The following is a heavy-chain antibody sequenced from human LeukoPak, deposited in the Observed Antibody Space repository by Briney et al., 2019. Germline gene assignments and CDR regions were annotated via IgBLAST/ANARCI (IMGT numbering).Heavy chain of an antibody. V-gene: IGHV3-30*02. D-gene: IGHD5-18*01. J-gene: IGHJ4*02. CDR1: GFTFRSYG. CDR3: AKDVKAYSYGTFDY. CDR2: IRYDGNNK. Sequence: GGSLRLSCAASGFTFRSYGMHWVRQAPGKGLEWVAFIRYDGNNKYYADSVKGRFTISRDNSKNTLYLQMNSLRAEDTAVYYCAKDVKAYSYGTFDYWGQGTLVTVSS.